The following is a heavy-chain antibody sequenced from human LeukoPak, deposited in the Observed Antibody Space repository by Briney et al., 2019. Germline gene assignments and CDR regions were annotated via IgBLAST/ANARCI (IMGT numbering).Heavy chain of an antibody. CDR1: GGSISSGGYY. J-gene: IGHJ6*02. CDR3: ARVPAAPRLYMDV. CDR2: IYYSGST. D-gene: IGHD2-2*01. Sequence: SETLSLTCTVSGGSISSGGYYWSWIRQPPGKGLEWIGYIYYSGSTNYNPSLKSRVTISVDTSKNQFPLKLSSVTAADTAVYYCARVPAAPRLYMDVWGQGTTVIVSS. V-gene: IGHV4-61*08.